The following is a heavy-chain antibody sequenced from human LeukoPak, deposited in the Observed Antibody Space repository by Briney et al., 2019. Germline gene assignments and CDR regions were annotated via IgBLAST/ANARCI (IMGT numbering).Heavy chain of an antibody. J-gene: IGHJ4*02. V-gene: IGHV3-30-3*01. CDR2: ISYDGSNK. CDR3: ARDKRRDFDY. CDR1: GFTFSSYA. Sequence: GGSLRLSCAASGFTFSSYAMHWVRQAPGKGLEWVAVISYDGSNKYYADSVKGRFTISRDNSKNTLYLQMNSLRAEDTAVYYCARDKRRDFDYWGQGTLVTVSS.